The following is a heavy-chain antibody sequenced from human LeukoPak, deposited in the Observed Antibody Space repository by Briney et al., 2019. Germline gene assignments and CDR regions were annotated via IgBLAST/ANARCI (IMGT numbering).Heavy chain of an antibody. J-gene: IGHJ4*02. CDR2: ITGSGATT. Sequence: PGGSLRLSCAASEFTFSSYTMSWVRQAPGKGLEWVSAITGSGATTSYADSVKGRFTISRDNSKNTLYLQMNSPRAEDTAVYYCARGTYYYDSSGYYSDYWGQGTLVTVSS. D-gene: IGHD3-22*01. CDR3: ARGTYYYDSSGYYSDY. V-gene: IGHV3-23*01. CDR1: EFTFSSYT.